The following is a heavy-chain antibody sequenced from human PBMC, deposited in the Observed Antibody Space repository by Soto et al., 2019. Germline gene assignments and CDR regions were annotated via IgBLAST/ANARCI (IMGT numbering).Heavy chain of an antibody. CDR2: LKSDGSGT. D-gene: IGHD3-22*01. V-gene: IGHV3-74*03. J-gene: IGHJ4*02. CDR3: VRGDGDYYDGNGYLGRH. CDR1: GFTFSNYW. Sequence: EVQLVESGGGLVQPGGSLRLSCAVSGFTFSNYWMHWVRQAPGKGLVWVSRLKSDGSGTMYADSVKGRLTISRDNAKNPLDLQMNRLRAEDTTVYYCVRGDGDYYDGNGYLGRHWGQGTLVTVSS.